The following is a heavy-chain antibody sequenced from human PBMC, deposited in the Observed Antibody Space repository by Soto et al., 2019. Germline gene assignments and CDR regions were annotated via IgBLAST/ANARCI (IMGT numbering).Heavy chain of an antibody. CDR1: GGSISSGGYY. CDR3: ARGSTTEKVDS. V-gene: IGHV4-30-4*08. CDR2: IYYSGSP. Sequence: SETLSLTCTVSGGSISSGGYYWSWIRQHPGKGLEWIGYIYYSGSPYNNPSLKSRVTISADTSKNQFSLKLTSVTAADTAVYYCARGSTTEKVDSWGQGTLVTVSS. J-gene: IGHJ4*02. D-gene: IGHD4-17*01.